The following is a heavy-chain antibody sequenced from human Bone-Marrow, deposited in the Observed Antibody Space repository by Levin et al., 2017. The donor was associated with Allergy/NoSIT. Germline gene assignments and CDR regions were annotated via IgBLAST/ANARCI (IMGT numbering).Heavy chain of an antibody. CDR1: GGSFSGYY. CDR3: ARDHYYYGGRRRKYYFDY. V-gene: IGHV4-34*01. J-gene: IGHJ4*02. CDR2: INHSGST. Sequence: SETLSLTCAVYGGSFSGYYWSWIRQPPGKGLEWIGEINHSGSTNYNPSLKSRVTISVDTSKNQFSLKLSSVTAADTAVYYCARDHYYYGGRRRKYYFDYWGQGTLVTVSS. D-gene: IGHD3-10*01.